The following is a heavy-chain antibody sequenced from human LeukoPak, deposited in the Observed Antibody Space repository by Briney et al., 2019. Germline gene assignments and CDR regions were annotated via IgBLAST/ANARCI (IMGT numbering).Heavy chain of an antibody. V-gene: IGHV4-31*03. CDR3: ASTHKTYDFWIMDV. J-gene: IGHJ6*02. D-gene: IGHD3-3*01. CDR1: GGSISSGGYS. CDR2: IYYSGST. Sequence: PSETLSLTCTVSGGSISSGGYSWSWIRQHPGKGLEWIGYIYYSGSTYYNPSLKSRVTISVDTSKNQFSLKLSSVTAADTAVYYCASTHKTYDFWIMDVWGQGTTVTVSS.